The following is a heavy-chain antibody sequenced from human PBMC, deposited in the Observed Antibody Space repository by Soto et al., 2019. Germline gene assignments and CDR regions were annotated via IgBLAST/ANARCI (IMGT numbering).Heavy chain of an antibody. CDR2: IYYSGST. Sequence: SETLSLTCTVSGGSISSYYWSWIRQPPGKGLEWIGYIYYSGSTNYNPSLKSRVTISVDTSKNQFSLKLSSVTAADTAVYYCARVRKSSGWYGVHFDYWGQGTLVTVSS. CDR3: ARVRKSSGWYGVHFDY. CDR1: GGSISSYY. D-gene: IGHD6-19*01. J-gene: IGHJ4*02. V-gene: IGHV4-59*01.